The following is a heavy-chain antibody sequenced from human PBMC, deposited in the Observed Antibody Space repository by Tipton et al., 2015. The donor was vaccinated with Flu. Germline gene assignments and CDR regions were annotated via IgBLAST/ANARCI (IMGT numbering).Heavy chain of an antibody. J-gene: IGHJ6*02. CDR3: AREVFYDLPLGVAYSYHGMDV. Sequence: TLSLTCAVSGASISSYFWWGWARRPPGKGLEGLGQIIHLGNINYNPPPKGRVTISLDTSTNQFYLKLTSGTAADTAVYYCAREVFYDLPLGVAYSYHGMDVWGQGTTVTVSS. V-gene: IGHV4-4*02. CDR2: IIHLGNI. D-gene: IGHD3-16*01. CDR1: GASISSYFW.